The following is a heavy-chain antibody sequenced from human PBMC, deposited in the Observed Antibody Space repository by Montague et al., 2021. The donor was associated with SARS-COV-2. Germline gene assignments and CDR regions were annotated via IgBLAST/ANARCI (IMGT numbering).Heavy chain of an antibody. D-gene: IGHD3-3*01. CDR1: GGSISSSSYY. CDR3: ASQTLGITIFGAVNGRWFDP. V-gene: IGHV4-39*01. Sequence: SETLSLTCTVSGGSISSSSYYWGWIRQPPGKGLEWIGSIYYSGSTYYNPSLKSRVTISVDTSKNQLSLKLSSVTAADTAVYYCASQTLGITIFGAVNGRWFDPWGQGTLVTVSS. J-gene: IGHJ5*02. CDR2: IYYSGST.